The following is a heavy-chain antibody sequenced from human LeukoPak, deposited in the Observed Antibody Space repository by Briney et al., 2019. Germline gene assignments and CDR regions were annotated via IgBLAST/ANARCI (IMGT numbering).Heavy chain of an antibody. Sequence: GGSLRLSCAASGFTFSSYWMSWVRQAPGKGLEWVANIKQDGSEKYYVDSVKGRFTISRDNAKNSLYLQMNSLRAEDTAVYYCARRPYDILTGYRGPSYYYYYMDVWGKGTTVTVSS. V-gene: IGHV3-7*01. D-gene: IGHD3-9*01. CDR3: ARRPYDILTGYRGPSYYYYYMDV. J-gene: IGHJ6*03. CDR2: IKQDGSEK. CDR1: GFTFSSYW.